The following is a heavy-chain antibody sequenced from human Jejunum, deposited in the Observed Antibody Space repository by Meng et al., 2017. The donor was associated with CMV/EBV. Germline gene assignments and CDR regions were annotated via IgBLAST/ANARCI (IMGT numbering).Heavy chain of an antibody. Sequence: QITLKESGPTLVKPTQTLTLTCTFSGFSLRTSEVGVGCISQPPGKALEWLAVIYWDDDKRYSPSLKSRLTITKETSKNQVVLTLTNMDPVDTATYYCALLTRSWFNPWGQGTLVTVS. D-gene: IGHD1-14*01. J-gene: IGHJ5*02. CDR2: IYWDDDK. CDR3: ALLTRSWFNP. CDR1: GFSLRTSEVG. V-gene: IGHV2-5*02.